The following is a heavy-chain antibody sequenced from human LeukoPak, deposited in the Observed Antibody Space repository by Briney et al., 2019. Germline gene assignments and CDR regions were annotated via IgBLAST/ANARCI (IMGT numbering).Heavy chain of an antibody. CDR2: ITTSGSTT. CDR1: GFTVSNYC. CDR3: ARDSDYGDNNWLDP. D-gene: IGHD4-17*01. Sequence: PGGSLRLSCAASGFTVSNYCMTWIRQAPGKGLEWVSYITTSGSTTSYADSVKGRFTISRDNAKNSPYLQMNSLRVEDTPVYYCARDSDYGDNNWLDPWGQGTLVTVSS. J-gene: IGHJ5*02. V-gene: IGHV3-11*01.